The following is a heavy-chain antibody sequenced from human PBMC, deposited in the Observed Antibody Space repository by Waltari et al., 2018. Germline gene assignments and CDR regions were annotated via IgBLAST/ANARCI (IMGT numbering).Heavy chain of an antibody. CDR3: ASAVRIAAAGTYYFDY. CDR1: GGSISSYY. CDR2: IYYSGST. Sequence: QVQLQESGPGLVKPSETLSLTCTVSGGSISSYYWSWIRQPPGKGLEWIGYIYYSGSTNYTPSLKIRVTISVDTSKNQFSLKLSSVTAADTAVYYCASAVRIAAAGTYYFDYWGQGTLVTVSS. V-gene: IGHV4-59*01. J-gene: IGHJ4*02. D-gene: IGHD6-13*01.